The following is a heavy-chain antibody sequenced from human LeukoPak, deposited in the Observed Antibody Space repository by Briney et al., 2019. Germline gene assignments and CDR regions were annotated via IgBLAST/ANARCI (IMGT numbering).Heavy chain of an antibody. Sequence: GGSLRLSCAVSGSTFRGAAMTWVRQAPGKGLEWVSLISSSGNNAYYADSVKGRFTISRDNSKNTLSLQMNSLRVEDTAIYYCAKDIQLSTWGLGTRVTVSS. CDR3: AKDIQLST. CDR2: ISSSGNNA. V-gene: IGHV3-23*01. D-gene: IGHD5-24*01. J-gene: IGHJ3*01. CDR1: GSTFRGAA.